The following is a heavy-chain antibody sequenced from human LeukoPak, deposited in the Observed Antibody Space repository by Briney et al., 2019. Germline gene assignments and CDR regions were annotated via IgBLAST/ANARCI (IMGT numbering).Heavy chain of an antibody. Sequence: SGTLSLTCAVSGGSISSSNWWSWVRQPPGKGLEWIGEIYHSGSTNYNPSLKTRVTISLDTSKNQFSLKLSAVTAADTAVYYCARLRPWVVVVPAAKYYYYYYMDVWGKGTTVTISS. CDR2: IYHSGST. CDR1: GGSISSSNW. CDR3: ARLRPWVVVVPAAKYYYYYYMDV. J-gene: IGHJ6*03. D-gene: IGHD2-2*01. V-gene: IGHV4-4*02.